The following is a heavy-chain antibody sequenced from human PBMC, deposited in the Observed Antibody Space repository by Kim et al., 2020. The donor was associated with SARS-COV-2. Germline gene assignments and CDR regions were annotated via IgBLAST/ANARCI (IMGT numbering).Heavy chain of an antibody. V-gene: IGHV3-23*01. CDR2: ISASGAST. Sequence: GGSLRLSCEASGFTFSSYGMSWVRQAPGKGLEWVSSISASGASTYYAGSVKGRFTISRDKSRNTLYLQMNNLKPEDPAVYYCAKLHYDSGAYDAFDIWG. CDR3: AKLHYDSGAYDAFDI. CDR1: GFTFSSYG. D-gene: IGHD3-10*01. J-gene: IGHJ3*02.